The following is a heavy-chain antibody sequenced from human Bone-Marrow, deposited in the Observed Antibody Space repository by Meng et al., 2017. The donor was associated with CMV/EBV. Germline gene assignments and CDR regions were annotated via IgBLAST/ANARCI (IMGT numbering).Heavy chain of an antibody. D-gene: IGHD4-23*01. J-gene: IGHJ4*02. CDR3: ARSLNTVAGAVVPYYFDY. Sequence: SETLSLTCAVYGGSFSGYYWSWIRQPPGKGLEWIGEINHSGSTNYNPSLKSRVTISVDTSKNQFSLKLSSVTAADTAVYYCARSLNTVAGAVVPYYFDYWGQGTLVTVSS. CDR1: GGSFSGYY. CDR2: INHSGST. V-gene: IGHV4-34*01.